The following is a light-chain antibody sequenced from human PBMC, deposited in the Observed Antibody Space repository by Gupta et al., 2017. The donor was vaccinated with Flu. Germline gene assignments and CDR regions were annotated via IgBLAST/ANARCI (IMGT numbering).Light chain of an antibody. V-gene: IGKV1-33*01. CDR3: QQYDNLPNT. J-gene: IGKJ4*01. CDR1: QEISKY. Sequence: DAHTTRSPSALSPSVGDRVTITCQASQEISKYLNWYQQRPGKAPKILIYDGSHVETGVPSRFSGSGSGTDFTLTITSRQPEDNATYYCQQYDNLPNTFGGGTKLEIK. CDR2: DGS.